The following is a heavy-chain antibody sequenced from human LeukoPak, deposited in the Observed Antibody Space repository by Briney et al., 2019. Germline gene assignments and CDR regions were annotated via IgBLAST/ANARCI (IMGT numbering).Heavy chain of an antibody. CDR2: INHSGST. V-gene: IGHV4-34*01. D-gene: IGHD3-22*01. CDR3: ARDAGRGYYYDSSGYYPY. Sequence: SETLSLTCAVYGGSFSGYYWSWIRQPPGKGLEWIGGINHSGSTNYNPSLKSRVTMSVDTSKNQFSLKLSSVTAADTAVYYCARDAGRGYYYDSSGYYPYWGQGTLVTVSS. J-gene: IGHJ4*02. CDR1: GGSFSGYY.